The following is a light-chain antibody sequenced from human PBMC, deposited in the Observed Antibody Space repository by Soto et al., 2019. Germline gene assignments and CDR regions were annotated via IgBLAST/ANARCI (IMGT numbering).Light chain of an antibody. Sequence: DIQMTQSPSTLSASVGDRVTITCRASQSISSWLAWYQQKPGKAPKLLIYKASSLESGVPSRFRGSGSGTEFTLTISSLQPDDFATYYCQQYNSYPGTFGQGTKVDIK. CDR2: KAS. CDR3: QQYNSYPGT. V-gene: IGKV1-5*03. CDR1: QSISSW. J-gene: IGKJ1*01.